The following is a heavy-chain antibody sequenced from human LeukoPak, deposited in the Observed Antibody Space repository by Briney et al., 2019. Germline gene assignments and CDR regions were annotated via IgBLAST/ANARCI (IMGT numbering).Heavy chain of an antibody. V-gene: IGHV4-59*12. D-gene: IGHD3-3*01. CDR2: IYYSGST. CDR1: GGSISSYY. Sequence: SETLSLTCTVSGGSISSYYWSWIRQPPGKGLEWIGYIYYSGSTNYNPSLKSRVTISVDTSKNQFSLKLSSVTAADTAVYYCARDIVAIFGVPRDAFDIWGQGTMVTVSS. J-gene: IGHJ3*02. CDR3: ARDIVAIFGVPRDAFDI.